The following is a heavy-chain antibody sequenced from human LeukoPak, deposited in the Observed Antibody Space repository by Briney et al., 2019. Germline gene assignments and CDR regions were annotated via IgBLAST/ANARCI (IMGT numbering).Heavy chain of an antibody. CDR2: ITSSSSHI. V-gene: IGHV3-21*01. CDR3: ARDFWSGYYTGNCFDP. CDR1: GFXFGSYA. D-gene: IGHD3-3*01. Sequence: GGSLRLSCAASGFXFGSYAFNWVRQAPGKGLEWVSSITSSSSHIYYADSVKGRFTISRDNAKNSLYLQMNSLRAEDTAVYYCARDFWSGYYTGNCFDPWGQGTLVIVSS. J-gene: IGHJ5*02.